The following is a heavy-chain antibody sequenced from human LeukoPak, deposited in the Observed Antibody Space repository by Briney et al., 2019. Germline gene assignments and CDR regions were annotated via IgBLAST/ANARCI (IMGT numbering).Heavy chain of an antibody. CDR3: ARGGTAVIAPYAFDI. J-gene: IGHJ3*02. CDR2: IYYSGSA. V-gene: IGHV4-59*01. Sequence: SETLSLTCTVSGGSISSYYWSWIRQPPGKGLEWIGYIYYSGSANCDPSVKSRVAMSVDTSKKQFSLKLSSLTAADTAVYYCARGGTAVIAPYAFDIWGQGTMVTVSS. D-gene: IGHD4-23*01. CDR1: GGSISSYY.